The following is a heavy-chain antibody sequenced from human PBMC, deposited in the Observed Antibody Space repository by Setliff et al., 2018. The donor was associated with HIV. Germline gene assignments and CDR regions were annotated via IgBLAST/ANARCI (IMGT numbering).Heavy chain of an antibody. J-gene: IGHJ4*02. CDR1: DSSINSRYY. V-gene: IGHV4-38-2*02. D-gene: IGHD5-18*01. CDR2: TYHSGIT. Sequence: NPSETLSLTCTVSDSSINSRYYWAWIRQTPGRGLEWIGSTYHSGITYYTSNPPLRSRATIFVDTSSSQFSLSLTSVTAADTAIYYCARQLSARTAAHLFPRPSYYFDLWGRGTLVTVSS. CDR3: ARQLSARTAAHLFPRPSYYFDL.